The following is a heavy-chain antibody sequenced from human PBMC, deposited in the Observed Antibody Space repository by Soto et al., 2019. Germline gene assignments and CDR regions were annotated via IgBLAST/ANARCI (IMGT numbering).Heavy chain of an antibody. CDR2: IIPIFGTA. CDR3: ECRTFGGVSTREYYYYYRDV. D-gene: IGHD3-16*01. CDR1: GGTFSSYA. J-gene: IGHJ6*03. V-gene: IGHV1-69*06. Sequence: SVKVSCKASGGTFSSYAISWVRQAPGQGLEWMGGIIPIFGTANYAQKFQARVTITADKSTSTAYMELSSLRSEDTAVYYCECRTFGGVSTREYYYYYRDVWGKGTTVTVS.